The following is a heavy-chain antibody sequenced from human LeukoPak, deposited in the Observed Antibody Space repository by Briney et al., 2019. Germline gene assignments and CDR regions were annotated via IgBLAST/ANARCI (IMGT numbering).Heavy chain of an antibody. D-gene: IGHD6-13*01. CDR2: ISLYSGNT. V-gene: IGHV1-18*01. J-gene: IGHJ4*02. Sequence: ASVKVSCKASGYLFINYGITWLRQAPGQGLECMGWISLYSGNTAYAQKLQGRVTMTTHKSTKKAYSEQRSLRFDDTAVYYCARTSGVSVAGSPYYFDFWGQGTLITVSS. CDR1: GYLFINYG. CDR3: ARTSGVSVAGSPYYFDF.